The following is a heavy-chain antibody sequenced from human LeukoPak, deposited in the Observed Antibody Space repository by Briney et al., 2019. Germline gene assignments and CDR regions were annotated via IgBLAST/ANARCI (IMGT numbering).Heavy chain of an antibody. V-gene: IGHV1-18*04. Sequence: ASVKFSCKASGFTFKNYGFSWVRQAPGQGLQWMGWISADNGSTKYAQNLQGRVIMTTDRSTGTAYVELTSLRSDDAAVYYCARDRRGYSAYDGEGFDYWGQGTLVTVSS. D-gene: IGHD5-12*01. CDR3: ARDRRGYSAYDGEGFDY. J-gene: IGHJ4*02. CDR1: GFTFKNYG. CDR2: ISADNGST.